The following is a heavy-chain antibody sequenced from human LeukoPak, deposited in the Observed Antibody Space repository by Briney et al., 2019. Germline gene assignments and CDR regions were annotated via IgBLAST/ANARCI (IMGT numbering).Heavy chain of an antibody. Sequence: SETLSLTCTVSGVSINKYYWSWIRQPPGKGLEWIGDIYYSGSTDHNPSLESRVTISVDTSKTRFSLKLGSVTSADTAVYYRARRPVDYSSSDHSFDIWGQGTMVTVSS. CDR2: IYYSGST. CDR1: GVSINKYY. V-gene: IGHV4-59*01. J-gene: IGHJ3*02. D-gene: IGHD6-6*01. CDR3: ARRPVDYSSSDHSFDI.